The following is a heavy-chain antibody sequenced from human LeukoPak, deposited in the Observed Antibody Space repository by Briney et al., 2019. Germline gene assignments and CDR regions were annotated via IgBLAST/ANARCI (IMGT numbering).Heavy chain of an antibody. CDR2: FDPEDGET. J-gene: IGHJ5*02. V-gene: IGHV1-24*01. D-gene: IGHD3-10*01. CDR1: GYTLTELS. CDR3: ATAFRYYYGSGTSKFDP. Sequence: GASVKDSCKVSGYTLTELSMHWVRPAPGKGGEWMGGFDPEDGETIYAQKFQGRVTMTQDTSTNTAYMELSSLRSEDTAVYYCATAFRYYYGSGTSKFDPWGQGTLVTVSS.